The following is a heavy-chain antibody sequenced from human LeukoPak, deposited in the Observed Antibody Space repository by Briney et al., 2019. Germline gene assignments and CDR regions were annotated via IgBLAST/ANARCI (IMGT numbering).Heavy chain of an antibody. J-gene: IGHJ4*02. V-gene: IGHV3-7*03. CDR3: ARDKGDYDSSGSLFVF. CDR1: GFSFSRYW. CDR2: IKQDGGEI. Sequence: GGSLRLSCAASGFSFSRYWMSWVRQVPRKGLEWVANIKQDGGEIYYVDSVKGRFTISRDNAKNSLYLQMNSLRAEDTAVYYCARDKGDYDSSGSLFVFGGQGTKVTVSS. D-gene: IGHD3-22*01.